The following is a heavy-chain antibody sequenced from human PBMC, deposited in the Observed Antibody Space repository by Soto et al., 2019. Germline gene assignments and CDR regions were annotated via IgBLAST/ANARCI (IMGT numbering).Heavy chain of an antibody. CDR1: GGSISSYY. Sequence: PSATLSLTCTVSGGSISSYYWSWIRQPPGKGLEWIGYIYYSGSTNYNPSLKSRVTISVDTSKNQFSLKLSSVTAADTAVYYCASMELSGNSDFDYWGQGTLVTVSS. J-gene: IGHJ4*02. CDR2: IYYSGST. D-gene: IGHD1-7*01. CDR3: ASMELSGNSDFDY. V-gene: IGHV4-59*01.